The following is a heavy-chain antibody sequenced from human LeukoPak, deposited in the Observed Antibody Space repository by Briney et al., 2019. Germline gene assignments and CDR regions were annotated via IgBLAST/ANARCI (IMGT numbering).Heavy chain of an antibody. D-gene: IGHD3-22*01. CDR1: GGSISSSSYY. CDR2: IYYSGST. J-gene: IGHJ5*02. CDR3: ARRGYYDSRGWFDP. V-gene: IGHV4-39*01. Sequence: PSETLSLTCTVSGGSISSSSYYWGWIRQPPGKGLEWIGNIYYSGSTYYNPSLKSRVTISVDTSKNQFSLKLSSVTAADTAVYYCARRGYYDSRGWFDPWGQGTLVTVSS.